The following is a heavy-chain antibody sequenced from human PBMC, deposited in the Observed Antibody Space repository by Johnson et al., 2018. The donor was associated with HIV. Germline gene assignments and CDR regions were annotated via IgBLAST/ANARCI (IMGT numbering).Heavy chain of an antibody. D-gene: IGHD3-3*01. Sequence: QVQLVESGGGVVQPGRSLRLSCAASGFTFSTYGMHWVRQAPGKGLEWVAFIRYDGSNKYYADSVKGRFTISRDNSKNTLYLQMNSLRAEDTALYYCARDQRLIGYNFWSGYHVYAFDIWGQGTMVTVSS. V-gene: IGHV3-33*01. J-gene: IGHJ3*02. CDR3: ARDQRLIGYNFWSGYHVYAFDI. CDR1: GFTFSTYG. CDR2: IRYDGSNK.